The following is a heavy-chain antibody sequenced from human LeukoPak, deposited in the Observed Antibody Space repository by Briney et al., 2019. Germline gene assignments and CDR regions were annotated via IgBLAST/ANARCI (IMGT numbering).Heavy chain of an antibody. CDR2: INHSGST. Sequence: SETLSLTCAVYGGSFSGYYWSWIRQPPGKGLEWIGEINHSGSTNYNPSLKSRVTISVDTSKNQFSLKLSSVTAADTAVYYCARVGRYCSGGSCSESIDYWGQGTLVTVSS. D-gene: IGHD2-15*01. V-gene: IGHV4-34*01. J-gene: IGHJ4*02. CDR1: GGSFSGYY. CDR3: ARVGRYCSGGSCSESIDY.